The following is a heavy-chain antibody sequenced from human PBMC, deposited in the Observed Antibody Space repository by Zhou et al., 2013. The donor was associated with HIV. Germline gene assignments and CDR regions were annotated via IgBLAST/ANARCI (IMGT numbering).Heavy chain of an antibody. D-gene: IGHD2-21*01. CDR2: INPYAGAV. CDR1: GYTFINYF. V-gene: IGHV1-2*02. CDR3: MRRGLCDHCDEFTFQH. J-gene: IGHJ1*01. Sequence: QVRLVQSGTVMKKPGSSVKISCEASGYTFINYFIHWVRHVPGKGFEWMGWINPYAGAVNYARNFQGRVTLTRKSFDTDTGTAYMELSGLTSADTAVYYCMRRGLCDHCDEFTFQHWGQGTLVIVSS.